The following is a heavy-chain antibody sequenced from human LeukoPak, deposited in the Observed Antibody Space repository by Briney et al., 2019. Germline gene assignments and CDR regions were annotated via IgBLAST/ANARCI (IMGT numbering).Heavy chain of an antibody. CDR1: GFIFSSYW. D-gene: IGHD3-22*01. Sequence: GGSLRLSCAASGFIFSSYWMSWVRQAPGKGLEWVANIKQDGSEKYYVDSVKGRFTISRDNAKNSLYLQMNSLRAEDTAVYYCARGDSYYDSSGYYGLLYFDYWGQGNLVTVSS. CDR3: ARGDSYYDSSGYYGLLYFDY. CDR2: IKQDGSEK. J-gene: IGHJ4*02. V-gene: IGHV3-7*01.